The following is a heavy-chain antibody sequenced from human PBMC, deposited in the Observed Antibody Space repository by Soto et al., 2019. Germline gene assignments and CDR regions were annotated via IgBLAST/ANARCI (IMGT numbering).Heavy chain of an antibody. CDR3: ARDGQQLEGGMDV. CDR1: GFTFSSYA. D-gene: IGHD6-13*01. J-gene: IGHJ6*02. Sequence: VGSLRLSCAASGFTFSSYAMHWVRQAPGKGLEWVAVISYDGSNKYYADSVKGRFTISRDNSKNTLYLQMNSLRAEDTAVYYCARDGQQLEGGMDVWGQGTTVTVSS. V-gene: IGHV3-30*04. CDR2: ISYDGSNK.